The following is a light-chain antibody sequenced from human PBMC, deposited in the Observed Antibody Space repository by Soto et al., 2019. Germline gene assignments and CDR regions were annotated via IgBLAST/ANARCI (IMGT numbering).Light chain of an antibody. CDR1: QDISSY. Sequence: DIQMTQSPSSVSASVGDRVTITCRASQDISSYLAWYQQKPGEAPRVLIYVAFGLQSGVASRFSGSGSGTDFTLTISSLQPEDFATYYCQQTHSFPLTFGGGTKVEIK. J-gene: IGKJ4*01. CDR2: VAF. CDR3: QQTHSFPLT. V-gene: IGKV1D-12*01.